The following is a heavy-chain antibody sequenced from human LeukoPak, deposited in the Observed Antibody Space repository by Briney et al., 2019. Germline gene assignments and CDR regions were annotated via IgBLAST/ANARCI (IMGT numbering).Heavy chain of an antibody. Sequence: PSETLSLTCSVSGGSISSSNWWSWVRQPPGKGLEWIGEIYQSGSTNYNPTPKSRVTMSVDKSRNQFSLSLTSVTAADTAVYYCARGEQYGSGTVQFDYWGQGTLVTVSS. CDR2: IYQSGST. D-gene: IGHD3-10*01. CDR1: GGSISSSNW. V-gene: IGHV4-4*02. CDR3: ARGEQYGSGTVQFDY. J-gene: IGHJ4*02.